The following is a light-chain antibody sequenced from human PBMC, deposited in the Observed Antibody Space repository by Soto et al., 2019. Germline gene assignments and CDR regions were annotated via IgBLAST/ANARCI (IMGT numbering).Light chain of an antibody. CDR1: SSDVGGYNY. Sequence: QSALTQPRSVSGSPGQSVTISCTGTSSDVGGYNYVSWYQQYPGKAPKLIIYDVTKRPSGVPDRFSGSKSGSTASLRISGLQAEDEADYYCCSYAATYIGYVFGSGTKVTVL. V-gene: IGLV2-11*01. CDR2: DVT. J-gene: IGLJ1*01. CDR3: CSYAATYIGYV.